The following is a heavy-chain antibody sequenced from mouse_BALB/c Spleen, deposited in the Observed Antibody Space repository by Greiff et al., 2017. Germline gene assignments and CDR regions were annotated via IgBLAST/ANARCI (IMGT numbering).Heavy chain of an antibody. J-gene: IGHJ4*01. CDR3: ARESNYYYAVDY. CDR1: GYSFTSGYF. V-gene: IGHV3-6*02. CDR2: IHYDGSN. Sequence: EVKLMESGAGLVKPSPSLSLSCTATGYSFTSGYFRYLIRQFPGNKLEWMGYIHYDGSNNYNPSFKNHNSITRDKSKNPLFLKLNSVTTEDTATYYCARESNYYYAVDYWGQGTTLTVSS. D-gene: IGHD2-5*01.